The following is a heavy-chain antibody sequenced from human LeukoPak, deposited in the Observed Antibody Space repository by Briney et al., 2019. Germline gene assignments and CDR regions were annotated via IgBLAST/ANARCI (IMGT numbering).Heavy chain of an antibody. V-gene: IGHV3-23*01. CDR3: AKGELYDSSGYYYSDYFDY. J-gene: IGHJ4*02. D-gene: IGHD3-22*01. CDR1: GFTFSSYA. Sequence: GGSLRLSCAASGFTFSSYAMSWVRQVPGKGLEWVSAVSGSGGSTYYADSVKGRFTISRDNSKNTLYLQMNSLRAEDTAVYYCAKGELYDSSGYYYSDYFDYWGQGTLVTVSS. CDR2: VSGSGGST.